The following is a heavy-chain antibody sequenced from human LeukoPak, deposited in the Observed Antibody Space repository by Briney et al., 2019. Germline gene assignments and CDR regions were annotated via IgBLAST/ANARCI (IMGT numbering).Heavy chain of an antibody. D-gene: IGHD4-17*01. CDR3: GRHDYGDGPGGRYDY. CDR2: IYYSGRS. Sequence: PSETLSLTCTVSGGSISSSSYYWGWIRQPPGKGLEWVGSIYYSGRSYYNPSLKSSVTISVDTSKNQFSLKLSSVTAADTAVYYCGRHDYGDGPGGRYDYWGQGTLVTVSS. V-gene: IGHV4-39*01. J-gene: IGHJ4*02. CDR1: GGSISSSSYY.